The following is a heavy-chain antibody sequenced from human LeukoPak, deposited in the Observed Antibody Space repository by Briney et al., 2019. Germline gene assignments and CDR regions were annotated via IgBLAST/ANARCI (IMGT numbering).Heavy chain of an antibody. CDR3: ARDGPYAEYFQH. J-gene: IGHJ1*01. V-gene: IGHV3-53*01. Sequence: PGGSLRPSCAASGFTVSSNYMSWVRQAPGKGLEWVSVIYSGGSTYYADSVKGRFTISRDNSKNTLYLQMNSLRAEDTAVYYCARDGPYAEYFQHWGQGTLVTVSS. CDR2: IYSGGST. CDR1: GFTVSSNY.